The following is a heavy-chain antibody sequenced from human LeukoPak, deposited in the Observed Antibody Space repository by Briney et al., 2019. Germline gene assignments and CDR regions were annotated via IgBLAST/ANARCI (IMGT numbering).Heavy chain of an antibody. Sequence: PSETLSLTCTVSGGSISNYYWSWIRQPPGKGLEWIGYIYYSGSTNYNPSLKSRVTISVDTSKNQFSLKLSSVTAADTAVYYCARDRLYSSHYYYYMDVWGKGTTVTISS. J-gene: IGHJ6*03. V-gene: IGHV4-59*01. D-gene: IGHD2-2*02. CDR3: ARDRLYSSHYYYYMDV. CDR2: IYYSGST. CDR1: GGSISNYY.